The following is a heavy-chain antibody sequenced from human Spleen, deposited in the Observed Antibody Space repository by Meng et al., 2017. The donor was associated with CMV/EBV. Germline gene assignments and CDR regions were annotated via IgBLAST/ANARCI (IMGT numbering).Heavy chain of an antibody. D-gene: IGHD2-2*02. V-gene: IGHV3-30-3*01. CDR3: AREQFDCSSTSCYTYYYYGMDV. CDR1: GFTFNNYE. J-gene: IGHJ6*02. CDR2: ISYDGSNK. Sequence: GGSLRLSCAASGFTFNNYEMNWVRQAPGKGLEWVAVISYDGSNKYYADSVKGRFTITRDNSKNTLYLQMNSLRAEDTAVYYCAREQFDCSSTSCYTYYYYGMDVWGQGTTVTVSS.